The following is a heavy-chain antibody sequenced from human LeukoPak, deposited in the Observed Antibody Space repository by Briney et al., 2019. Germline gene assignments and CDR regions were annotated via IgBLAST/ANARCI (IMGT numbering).Heavy chain of an antibody. D-gene: IGHD3-9*01. CDR3: ARGVLRYFDWLVSANWFDP. CDR2: INPNSGGT. Sequence: ASVKVSCKASGYTFTGYYMHWVRQAPGQGLEWMGWINPNSGGTNYAQKFQGRVTMTRDTSISTAYMELSRLRSDDTAVYYCARGVLRYFDWLVSANWFDPWGQGTLVTVPS. J-gene: IGHJ5*02. V-gene: IGHV1-2*02. CDR1: GYTFTGYY.